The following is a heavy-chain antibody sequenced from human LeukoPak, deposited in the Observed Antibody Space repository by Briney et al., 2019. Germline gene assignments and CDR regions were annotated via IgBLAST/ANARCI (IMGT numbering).Heavy chain of an antibody. D-gene: IGHD5-18*01. CDR1: GFTFDDYA. Sequence: PGGSLRLSCAASGFTFDDYAMHWVRQAPGKGLEWVSGISWNSGSIGYADSVKGRFTISRDNAKNSLYLQMNSLRAEDTAVYYCARDAGYGYWVVDYWGQGTLVTVSS. J-gene: IGHJ4*02. CDR2: ISWNSGSI. CDR3: ARDAGYGYWVVDY. V-gene: IGHV3-9*01.